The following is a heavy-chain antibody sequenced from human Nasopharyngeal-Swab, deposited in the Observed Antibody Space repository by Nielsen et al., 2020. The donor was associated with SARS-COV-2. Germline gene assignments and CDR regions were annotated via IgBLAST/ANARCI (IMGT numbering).Heavy chain of an antibody. CDR3: AREKKDSGWTSEFDY. CDR2: MNPNSGNT. CDR1: GYTFTSYD. V-gene: IGHV1-8*01. Sequence: ASVKVSCKASGYTFTSYDINWVRQATGQGLEWMGWMNPNSGNTGYAQKFQGRVTITADESTSTAYMELSSLRSEDTAVYYCAREKKDSGWTSEFDYWGQGTLVTVSS. D-gene: IGHD6-19*01. J-gene: IGHJ4*02.